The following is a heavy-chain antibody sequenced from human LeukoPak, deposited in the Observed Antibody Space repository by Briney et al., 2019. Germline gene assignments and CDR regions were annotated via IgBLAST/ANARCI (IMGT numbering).Heavy chain of an antibody. V-gene: IGHV1-2*02. J-gene: IGHJ4*02. Sequence: ASVKVSCKASGYTFTGYYMHWVRQAPGQGLEWMGWINPNSGGTNYAQKFQGRVTMTRDTSISTAYMELSRLRSDDTAVYYCARDRVDYDSSGYYYRYFDYWGQGTLVTVSS. D-gene: IGHD3-22*01. CDR1: GYTFTGYY. CDR3: ARDRVDYDSSGYYYRYFDY. CDR2: INPNSGGT.